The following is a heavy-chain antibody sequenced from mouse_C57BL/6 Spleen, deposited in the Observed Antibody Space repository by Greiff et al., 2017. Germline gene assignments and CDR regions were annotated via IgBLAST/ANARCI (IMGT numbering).Heavy chain of an antibody. CDR2: IDPSDSET. J-gene: IGHJ2*01. V-gene: IGHV1-52*01. D-gene: IGHD1-1*01. Sequence: QVQLQQPGAELVRPGSSVKLSCKASGYTFTSYWMHWVKQRPIQGLEWIGNIDPSDSETHYNQKFKDKATLTVDKSSSTAFMQLSSLTSEDSAVYYCARRNYGSRRYYFDCWGQGTTLTVSS. CDR1: GYTFTSYW. CDR3: ARRNYGSRRYYFDC.